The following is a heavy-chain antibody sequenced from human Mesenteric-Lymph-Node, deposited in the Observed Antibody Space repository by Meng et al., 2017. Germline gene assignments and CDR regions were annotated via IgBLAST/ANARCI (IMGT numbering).Heavy chain of an antibody. Sequence: VDSVESGVSFVQTGGSLKLSLSASGFTASSYWMHWVRQAPGKGLVWVSRINSDGRTTSYADSVKGRFTISRDNAKNTLYLQMNSLRAEDTAVYYCARTRGVGAVIRWGQGTLVTVSS. CDR1: GFTASSYW. D-gene: IGHD1-26*01. CDR3: ARTRGVGAVIR. CDR2: INSDGRTT. J-gene: IGHJ4*02. V-gene: IGHV3-74*01.